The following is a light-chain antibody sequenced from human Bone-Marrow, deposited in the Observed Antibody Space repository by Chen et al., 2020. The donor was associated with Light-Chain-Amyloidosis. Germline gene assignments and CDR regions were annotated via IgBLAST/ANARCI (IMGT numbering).Light chain of an antibody. CDR1: NIGSTS. CDR3: QVWDRSSDRPV. Sequence: SYVLTQPSSVSVAPGQTATIACGGTNIGSTSVHWYQQPPGQAPLLVVYDDSDRPSGIPERLCGCNAGNTATLPISRVEAGDEADYYCQVWDRSSDRPVFGGGTKLTVL. CDR2: DDS. J-gene: IGLJ3*02. V-gene: IGLV3-21*02.